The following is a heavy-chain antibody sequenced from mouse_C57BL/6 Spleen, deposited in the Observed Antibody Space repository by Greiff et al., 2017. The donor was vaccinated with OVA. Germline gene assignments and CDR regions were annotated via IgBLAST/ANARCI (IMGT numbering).Heavy chain of an antibody. Sequence: EVQLQESGPGLVKPSQSLSLTCSVTGYSITSGYYWNWIRQFPGNKLEWMGYISYDGSNNYNPSLKNRISITRDTSKNQFFLKLNSVTTEDTATYYCARGLLGFDYWGQGTTLTVSS. CDR1: GYSITSGYY. CDR2: ISYDGSN. V-gene: IGHV3-6*01. D-gene: IGHD2-10*01. CDR3: ARGLLGFDY. J-gene: IGHJ2*01.